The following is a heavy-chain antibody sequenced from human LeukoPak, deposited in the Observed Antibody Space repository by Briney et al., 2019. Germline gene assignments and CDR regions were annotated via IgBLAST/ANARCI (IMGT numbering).Heavy chain of an antibody. CDR3: AKTHTYYYGSGSYYDPFDY. CDR2: ISGSGGST. Sequence: GGSLRLSCAASGFTFSSYAMSWVRQAPGKGLEWVSAISGSGGSTYYADSVKGRYTISRDNSKNTLYLQMNSLRAEDTAVYYCAKTHTYYYGSGSYYDPFDYWGQGTLVTVSS. D-gene: IGHD3-10*01. J-gene: IGHJ4*02. V-gene: IGHV3-23*01. CDR1: GFTFSSYA.